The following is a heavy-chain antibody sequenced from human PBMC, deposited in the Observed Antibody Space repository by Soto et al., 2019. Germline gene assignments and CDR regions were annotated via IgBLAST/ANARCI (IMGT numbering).Heavy chain of an antibody. Sequence: QVQMVQSGAEVKTPGASVKVSCNASGYTFASYAISWMRQAPGQGLEWMGWISAYNGNTNYAQKLQGRVTSTTDAATSTAYMELRSLRSDDTAVYYCASDPPPPDYWGQGTLVTVSS. CDR1: GYTFASYA. J-gene: IGHJ4*02. V-gene: IGHV1-18*01. CDR2: ISAYNGNT. CDR3: ASDPPPPDY.